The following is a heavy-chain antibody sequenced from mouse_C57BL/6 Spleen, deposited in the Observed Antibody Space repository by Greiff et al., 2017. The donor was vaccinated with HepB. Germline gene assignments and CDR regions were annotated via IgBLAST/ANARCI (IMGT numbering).Heavy chain of an antibody. CDR1: GYSFTDYN. CDR3: ARRDYGSSPYYFDY. V-gene: IGHV1-39*01. D-gene: IGHD1-1*01. J-gene: IGHJ2*01. CDR2: INPNYGTT. Sequence: EVQLQESGPELVKPGASVKISCKASGYSFTDYNMNWVKQSNGKSLEWIGVINPNYGTTSYNQKFKGKATLTVDQSSSTAYMQLNSLTSEDSAVYYCARRDYGSSPYYFDYWGQGTTLTVSS.